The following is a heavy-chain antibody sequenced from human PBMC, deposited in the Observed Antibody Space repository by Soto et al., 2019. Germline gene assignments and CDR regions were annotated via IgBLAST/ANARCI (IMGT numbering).Heavy chain of an antibody. CDR1: GYTFSNFG. D-gene: IGHD3-3*01. CDR3: ARVIMIFGVANLGSYFDY. Sequence: VASVKVSCKASGYTFSNFGLSWVRQAPGQGLEWMGWISPSNGQTIYAQNFHDRVTMTTDTSTATAHMELRSLISDDTAVYYCARVIMIFGVANLGSYFDYWGQGTRVTVSS. CDR2: ISPSNGQT. V-gene: IGHV1-18*01. J-gene: IGHJ4*02.